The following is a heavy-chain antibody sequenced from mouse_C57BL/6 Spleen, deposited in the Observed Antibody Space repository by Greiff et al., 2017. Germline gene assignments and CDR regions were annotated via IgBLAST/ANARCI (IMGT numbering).Heavy chain of an antibody. D-gene: IGHD3-3*01. CDR3: ARLGTGFDY. CDR2: ISGGGGNT. Sequence: EVQGVESGGGLVKPGGSLKLSCAASGFTFSSYTMSWVRQTPEKRLEWVATISGGGGNTYYPDSVKGRFTISRDNAKNTLYLQMSSLRSEDTALYYCARLGTGFDYWGQGTTLTVSS. CDR1: GFTFSSYT. V-gene: IGHV5-9*01. J-gene: IGHJ2*01.